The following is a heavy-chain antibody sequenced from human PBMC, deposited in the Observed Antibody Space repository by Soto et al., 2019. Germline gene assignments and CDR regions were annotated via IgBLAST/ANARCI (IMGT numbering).Heavy chain of an antibody. D-gene: IGHD5-12*01. CDR3: ARDPGYSGFDFDY. V-gene: IGHV3-33*01. CDR2: IWYDGSKK. CDR1: GFTFSSHA. J-gene: IGHJ4*02. Sequence: QVQLVESGGGVVQPGRSLRLSCAASGFTFSSHAMHWDRQAPGKGLEWVAVIWYDGSKKYYADSVKGRFTVARDDSKNTLSLQMNSLRVEDTAVYYCARDPGYSGFDFDYWGQGTLVTVSS.